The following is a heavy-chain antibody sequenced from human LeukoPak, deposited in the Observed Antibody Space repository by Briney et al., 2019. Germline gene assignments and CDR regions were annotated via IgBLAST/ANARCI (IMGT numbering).Heavy chain of an antibody. CDR1: GFTVDSNY. J-gene: IGHJ4*02. V-gene: IGHV3-53*01. Sequence: GGSLRLSCAASGFTVDSNYLSWVRQAPGKGLEWVSTIYTGGNTYYAASVKGRFTISRDFSKNTVFLHMNSLRAEDTAVYYCARRGDGGRSFDYWGQGTLVTVSS. D-gene: IGHD4-23*01. CDR3: ARRGDGGRSFDY. CDR2: IYTGGNT.